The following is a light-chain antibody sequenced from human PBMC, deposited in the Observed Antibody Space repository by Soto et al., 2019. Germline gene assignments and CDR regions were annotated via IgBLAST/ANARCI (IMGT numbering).Light chain of an antibody. J-gene: IGKJ2*03. CDR1: QSLLHSNGYNY. CDR2: LGS. V-gene: IGKV2-28*01. Sequence: DIVMTQSPLSLPVTPGEPASISCRSSQSLLHSNGYNYLDWYLQKPGQSPQLLIYLGSNRASGVPDRFSGSGSGKDFTLKISRVEAEDVGVYYCMQALETPMYCLGQGTKLEIK. CDR3: MQALETPMYC.